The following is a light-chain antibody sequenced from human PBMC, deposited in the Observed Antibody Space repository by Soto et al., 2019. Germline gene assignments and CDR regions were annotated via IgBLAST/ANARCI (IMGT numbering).Light chain of an antibody. CDR3: QTWGTGFQV. J-gene: IGLJ2*01. V-gene: IGLV4-69*01. Sequence: QAVVTQSPSASASLGASVKFTCTLSSGHSSYAIAWHQKQPGKGPRYLMDLNNDGSHSKGDGIPDRFSGSSSGAERYLIISSLQSEDEADYYCQTWGTGFQVFGGGTKLTVL. CDR2: LNNDGSH. CDR1: SGHSSYA.